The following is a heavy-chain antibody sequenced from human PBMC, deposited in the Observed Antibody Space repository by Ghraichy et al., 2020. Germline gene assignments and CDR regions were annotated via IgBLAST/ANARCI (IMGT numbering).Heavy chain of an antibody. V-gene: IGHV1-2*06. J-gene: IGHJ6*02. CDR1: GSTFTAYY. CDR3: AGDFFSSIKSPNYYYGRDL. Sequence: ASVKVSCKASGSTFTAYYIHWVRQAPGQGLEWMGRINPNTADTKYAQKFHGRVTMTRDTSIDTAYMDLSSLRSDDTAVYYCAGDFFSSIKSPNYYYGRDLWGQGTAVTVSS. D-gene: IGHD6-6*01. CDR2: INPNTADT.